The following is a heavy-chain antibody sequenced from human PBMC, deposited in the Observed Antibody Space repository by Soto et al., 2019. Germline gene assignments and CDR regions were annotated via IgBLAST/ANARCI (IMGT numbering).Heavy chain of an antibody. D-gene: IGHD1-26*01. CDR3: ARREIQGPIDY. CDR1: GYSISSSNW. Sequence: QVQLQESGPGLVKPSDTLSLTCAVSGYSISSSNWWGWIRQPPGKGLECIGYIYYSGTTYYNPSLKSRVTMSVDTSKHQFSLKLTSVTAVDTAVYYCARREIQGPIDYWGQGTLVTVSS. V-gene: IGHV4-28*01. J-gene: IGHJ4*02. CDR2: IYYSGTT.